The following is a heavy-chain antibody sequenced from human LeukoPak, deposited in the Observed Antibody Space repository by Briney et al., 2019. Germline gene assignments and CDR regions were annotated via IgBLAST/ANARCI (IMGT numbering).Heavy chain of an antibody. J-gene: IGHJ6*03. CDR3: ARGRHEVSMIVVVMAAVSYYLDV. CDR1: GGSFSGYY. CDR2: INPSGRI. Sequence: SETLSLTCAVYGGSFSGYYWTWIRQAPGKGLEWIGEINPSGRISYKSSLKSRLTISVDASKNQFSLNLRSLTAADTAVYYCARGRHEVSMIVVVMAAVSYYLDVWGKGTTVTVS. V-gene: IGHV4-34*01. D-gene: IGHD3-22*01.